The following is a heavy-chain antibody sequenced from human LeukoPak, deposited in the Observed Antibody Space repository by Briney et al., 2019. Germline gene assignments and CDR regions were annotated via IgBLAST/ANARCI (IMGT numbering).Heavy chain of an antibody. Sequence: GGSLRLSCAASGLTFSDYSLNWVRQAPGQGLEWVSCISGDSRYLYYADSLKGRSTISRDNAQNSLYLHMNNLRAEDTAVYYCARGPFSSSWSEFDYWGQGTLVTVSS. CDR1: GLTFSDYS. D-gene: IGHD6-13*01. V-gene: IGHV3-21*06. CDR2: ISGDSRYL. CDR3: ARGPFSSSWSEFDY. J-gene: IGHJ4*02.